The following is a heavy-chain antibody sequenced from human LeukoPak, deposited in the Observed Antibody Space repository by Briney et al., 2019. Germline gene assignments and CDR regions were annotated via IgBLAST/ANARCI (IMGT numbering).Heavy chain of an antibody. CDR1: GFTFSSYS. CDR2: ISSSSSYI. J-gene: IGHJ6*02. Sequence: GGSLRLSCAASGFTFSSYSMNWVRQAPGKGLEWVSSISSSSSYIYYADSVKGRFTISRDNAKNSLYLQMSSLRAEDTAVYYCAMFYYDSSGYYYYYYGMDVWGQGTTVTVSS. CDR3: AMFYYDSSGYYYYYYGMDV. V-gene: IGHV3-21*01. D-gene: IGHD3-22*01.